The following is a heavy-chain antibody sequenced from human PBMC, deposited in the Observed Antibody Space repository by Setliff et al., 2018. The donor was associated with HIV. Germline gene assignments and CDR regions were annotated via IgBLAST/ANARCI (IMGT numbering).Heavy chain of an antibody. CDR3: ARDGPLEGSYRYYSIDY. D-gene: IGHD3-10*01. V-gene: IGHV4-61*02. J-gene: IGHJ4*02. CDR1: GGSISSGSYY. CDR2: IYTSGST. Sequence: SETLSLTCTVSGGSISSGSYYWSWIRQPAGKGLEWIGRIYTSGSTNYNPSLKSRVTISVDTSKNQFSLKLSSVTAADTAVYYCARDGPLEGSYRYYSIDYWGQGTLVTVSS.